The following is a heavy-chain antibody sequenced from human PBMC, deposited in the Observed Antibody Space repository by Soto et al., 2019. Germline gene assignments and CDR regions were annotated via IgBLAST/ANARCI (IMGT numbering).Heavy chain of an antibody. V-gene: IGHV4-39*01. J-gene: IGHJ6*02. CDR2: IYYSGST. Sequence: ETLSLTCTVSGGSFSSSSYYWGWIRQPPGKGLEWIGSIYYSGSTYYNPSLKSRVTISVDTSKNQFSLKLSSVTAADTAVYYCARQDYYYGSGSYYYYYGMDVWGQGTTVTVSS. D-gene: IGHD3-10*01. CDR1: GGSFSSSSYY. CDR3: ARQDYYYGSGSYYYYYGMDV.